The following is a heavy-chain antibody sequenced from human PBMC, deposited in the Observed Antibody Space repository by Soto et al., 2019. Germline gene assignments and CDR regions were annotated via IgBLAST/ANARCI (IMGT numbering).Heavy chain of an antibody. CDR1: GYSSTSGFY. D-gene: IGHD3-22*01. CDR2: ISYSAKT. Sequence: LSLTCGVSGYSSTSGFYWGWVRQSPGKGLEWIGSISYSAKTFYNPSLASRLSIAVDRSMNQFSLRLTSVTAADKALYYCTRGAGAPWVRFDSWGQGTLVTVSS. J-gene: IGHJ4*02. CDR3: TRGAGAPWVRFDS. V-gene: IGHV4-38-2*01.